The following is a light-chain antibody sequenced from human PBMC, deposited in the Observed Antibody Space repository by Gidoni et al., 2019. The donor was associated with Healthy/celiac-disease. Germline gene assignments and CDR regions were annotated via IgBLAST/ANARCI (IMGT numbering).Light chain of an antibody. CDR3: QQRSNWLT. Sequence: EIVLTQSPATLSLSPGERATLSCRASQSVSSYLAWYQQKPGQAPRLLIYDASNRATGIPARCRGSGSGTDFTLTISSLEPEDFAVYYCQQRSNWLTFXGXTKVEIK. J-gene: IGKJ4*01. CDR1: QSVSSY. CDR2: DAS. V-gene: IGKV3-11*01.